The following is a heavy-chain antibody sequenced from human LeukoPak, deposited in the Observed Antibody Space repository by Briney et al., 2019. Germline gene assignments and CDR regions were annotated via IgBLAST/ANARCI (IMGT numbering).Heavy chain of an antibody. V-gene: IGHV1-18*01. D-gene: IGHD2-8*01. CDR2: ISAYNGNT. J-gene: IGHJ4*02. Sequence: ASVKVSCKASGYTFTSYGISWVRQAPGQGLEWMGWISAYNGNTNYAQKLQGRVTMTTDTSTSTAYMELRSLRSDDTAVYYCARDGYGVPYCTNGVCYTGREDSDYWGQGTLVTVSS. CDR1: GYTFTSYG. CDR3: ARDGYGVPYCTNGVCYTGREDSDY.